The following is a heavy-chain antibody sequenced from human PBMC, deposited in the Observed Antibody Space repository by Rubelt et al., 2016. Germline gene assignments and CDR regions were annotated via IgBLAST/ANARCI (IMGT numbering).Heavy chain of an antibody. CDR1: GYTFTSYG. J-gene: IGHJ6*02. D-gene: IGHD4-17*01. CDR2: ISAYNGNT. V-gene: IGHV1-18*01. CDR3: ARVWDDYASRYWYYYYGMDV. Sequence: VKVSCKASGYTFTSYGISWVRQAPGQGLEWMGWISAYNGNTNYAQKLQGRVTMTTDTSTSTAYMELRSLRSDDTAVYYCARVWDDYASRYWYYYYGMDVWGQGTTVTVSS.